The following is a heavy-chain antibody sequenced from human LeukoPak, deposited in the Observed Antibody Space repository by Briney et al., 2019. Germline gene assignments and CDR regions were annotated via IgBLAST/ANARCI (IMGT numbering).Heavy chain of an antibody. CDR3: ARDRYKGNIAAAGTTFDI. Sequence: GASVKVSCKASGGTFSSYAISWVRQAPGQGLEWMGGIIPIFGTANYAQKFQGRVTITADKSTSTAYMELSSLRSEDTAVYYCARDRYKGNIAAAGTTFDIWGQGTMVTVSS. V-gene: IGHV1-69*06. CDR1: GGTFSSYA. J-gene: IGHJ3*02. D-gene: IGHD6-13*01. CDR2: IIPIFGTA.